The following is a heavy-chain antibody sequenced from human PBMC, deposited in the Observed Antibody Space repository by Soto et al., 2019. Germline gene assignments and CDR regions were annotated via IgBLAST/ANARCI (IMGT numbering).Heavy chain of an antibody. CDR2: MSWNSVTI. J-gene: IGHJ4*02. Sequence: PGGSLRLSCAASGFRFDDYAMHWVRQVPGRGLEWVSGMSWNSVTIGYVDSVKGRFTISRDNAKNSLYLQMSNLRPEDTALYYCVKDIDANGRTVTYFDYWGQGARVTVSS. V-gene: IGHV3-9*01. CDR3: VKDIDANGRTVTYFDY. D-gene: IGHD4-4*01. CDR1: GFRFDDYA.